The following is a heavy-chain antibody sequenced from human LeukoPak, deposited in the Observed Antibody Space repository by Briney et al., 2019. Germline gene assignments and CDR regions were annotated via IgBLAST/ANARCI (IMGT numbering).Heavy chain of an antibody. V-gene: IGHV3-9*01. CDR1: GFSFYDYA. D-gene: IGHD1-26*01. J-gene: IGHJ4*02. Sequence: PGGSLRLSCAASGFSFYDYAMHSVRQAPGKGVEWVSGISWNSGSIGYADSLKGRFTISRDNAKNSLYLQMNSLRAEDTALYYCSKAVGDGEYYCDYWGQGTLVTVSS. CDR2: ISWNSGSI. CDR3: SKAVGDGEYYCDY.